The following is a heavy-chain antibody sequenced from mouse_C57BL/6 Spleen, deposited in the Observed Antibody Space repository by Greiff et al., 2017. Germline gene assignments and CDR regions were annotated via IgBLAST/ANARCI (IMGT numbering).Heavy chain of an antibody. D-gene: IGHD2-4*01. CDR3: ARGYDYDRGAYAMDY. CDR2: IDPSDSYT. Sequence: QVQLQQSGAELVMPGASVKLSCKASGYTFTSYWMHWVKQRPGQGLEWIGEIDPSDSYTNYNQKFKGKSTLTVDKSSSTAYMQLSSLTSEDSAVYYCARGYDYDRGAYAMDYWGQGTSVTVSS. CDR1: GYTFTSYW. J-gene: IGHJ4*01. V-gene: IGHV1-69*01.